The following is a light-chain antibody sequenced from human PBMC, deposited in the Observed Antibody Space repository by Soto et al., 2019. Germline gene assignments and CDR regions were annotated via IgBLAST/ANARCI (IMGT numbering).Light chain of an antibody. CDR2: YDS. CDR3: QVWDSSSDHSRGV. J-gene: IGLJ1*01. CDR1: NIGSKS. V-gene: IGLV3-21*04. Sequence: SYELTQPPSVSVAPGKTARITCGGNNIGSKSVHWYQQKPGQAPVLVIYYDSDRPSGIPERFSGSNSGNTATLTISRVEAGDEADYYCQVWDSSSDHSRGVFGTGTKLTVL.